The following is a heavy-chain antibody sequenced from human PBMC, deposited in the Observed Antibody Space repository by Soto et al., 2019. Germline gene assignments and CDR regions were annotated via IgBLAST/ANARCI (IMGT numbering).Heavy chain of an antibody. CDR1: GFSLSSRGVG. D-gene: IGHD5-18*01. CDR3: ENRPRGYTYHFDY. CDR2: IYWDDDE. Sequence: QITLKESGPTLVKPTQTLTLTCTFSGFSLSSRGVGVGWIRQPPGKALEWLALIYWDDDEGYSPSLKSRLTMNKDTSKNQVVLTMTNMDPVDKEKYYCENRPRGYTYHFDYWGQGTLVTVSS. J-gene: IGHJ4*02. V-gene: IGHV2-5*02.